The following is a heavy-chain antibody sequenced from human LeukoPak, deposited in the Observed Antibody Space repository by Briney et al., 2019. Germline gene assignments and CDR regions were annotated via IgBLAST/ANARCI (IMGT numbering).Heavy chain of an antibody. V-gene: IGHV4-59*01. CDR3: ARDGYSGNDGL. CDR1: GGSFSGYS. J-gene: IGHJ4*02. D-gene: IGHD5-12*01. Sequence: SETLSLTCAVSGGSFSGYSWTWIRQPPGKGVEWIGYIYHSGSTKYNPSLKSRVTISVDTSKNQFSLKLSSVTAADTAVYYCARDGYSGNDGLWGQGTLVTVSS. CDR2: IYHSGST.